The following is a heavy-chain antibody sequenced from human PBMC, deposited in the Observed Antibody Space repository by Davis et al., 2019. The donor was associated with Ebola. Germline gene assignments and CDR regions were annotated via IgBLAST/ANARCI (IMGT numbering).Heavy chain of an antibody. V-gene: IGHV3-48*02. CDR2: ISSNSDTT. D-gene: IGHD4/OR15-4a*01. Sequence: GGSLRLSCVASGFSSSSYLMPRVRQAPGKGLEWLGYISSNSDTTYYADSVRGRFIISRDNDKNSVLLQMDRMTHDDAGVYYCATDATMVYWGQGVLVTVSS. CDR3: ATDATMVY. J-gene: IGHJ4*02. CDR1: GFSSSSYL.